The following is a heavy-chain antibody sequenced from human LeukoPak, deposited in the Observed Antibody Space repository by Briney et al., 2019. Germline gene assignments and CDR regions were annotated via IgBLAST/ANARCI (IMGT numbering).Heavy chain of an antibody. D-gene: IGHD5-12*01. CDR3: ARDLRGYSGYRHMDV. Sequence: ASVKVSCKASGYTFTSYGISWVRQAPGQGLEWIGWISAYNGNTNYAQKLQGRVTMTTDTSTSTAYMELRSLRSDDTAVYYCARDLRGYSGYRHMDVWGQGTTVTVSS. V-gene: IGHV1-18*01. CDR1: GYTFTSYG. CDR2: ISAYNGNT. J-gene: IGHJ6*02.